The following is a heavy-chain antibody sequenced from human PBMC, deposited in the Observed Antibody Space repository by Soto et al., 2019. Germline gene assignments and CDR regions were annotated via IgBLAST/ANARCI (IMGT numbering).Heavy chain of an antibody. J-gene: IGHJ4*02. D-gene: IGHD2-15*01. CDR1: GFTFSSYG. V-gene: IGHV3-33*01. CDR3: ARDHEVVVVVAAPDY. CDR2: IWYDGSNK. Sequence: QVQLVESGGGVVQPGRSLRLSCAASGFTFSSYGMHWVRQAPGKGLEWVAVIWYDGSNKYYADSVKGRFTISRDNSKNTLYLQMNSLRAEDTAVYYCARDHEVVVVVAAPDYWGQGTLVTVSS.